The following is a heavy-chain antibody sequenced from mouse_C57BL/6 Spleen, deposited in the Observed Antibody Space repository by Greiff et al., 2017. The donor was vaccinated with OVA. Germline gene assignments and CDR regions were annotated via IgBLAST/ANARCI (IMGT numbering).Heavy chain of an antibody. CDR2: IYPGSGNT. V-gene: IGHV1-76*01. Sequence: VQLQQSGAELVRPGASVKLSCKASGYTFTDYYINWVKQRPGQGLEWIARIYPGSGNTYYNEKFKGKATLTAEKSSSTAYMQLSSLTSEDSAVYFCARWGQLRPYYAMDYWGQGTSVTVSS. J-gene: IGHJ4*01. CDR1: GYTFTDYY. CDR3: ARWGQLRPYYAMDY. D-gene: IGHD3-2*02.